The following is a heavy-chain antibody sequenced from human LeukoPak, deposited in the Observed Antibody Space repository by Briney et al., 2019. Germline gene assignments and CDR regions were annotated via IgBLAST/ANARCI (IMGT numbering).Heavy chain of an antibody. CDR1: GGSISSSNW. CDR3: ARHNPSNDYGGNSGLDAFDI. Sequence: SETLSLTCAVSGGSISSSNWWSWVRQPPGKGLEWIGYIYYSGSTNYNPSLKSRVTISVDTSKNQFSLKLSSVTAAGTAVYYCARHNPSNDYGGNSGLDAFDIWGQGTMVTVSS. CDR2: IYYSGST. J-gene: IGHJ3*02. V-gene: IGHV4-4*02. D-gene: IGHD4-23*01.